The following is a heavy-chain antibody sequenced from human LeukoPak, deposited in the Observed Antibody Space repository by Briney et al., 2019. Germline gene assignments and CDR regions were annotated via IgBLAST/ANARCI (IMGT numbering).Heavy chain of an antibody. V-gene: IGHV5-51*01. CDR3: AIIGGGSGSYYNFHDAFDI. D-gene: IGHD3-10*01. CDR1: GCSFTSYW. Sequence: GESLKISCKGSGCSFTSYWIGWVRQMPGKGLEWMGIIYPGDSDTRYSPSFQGQVTISADKSISTAYLQWSSLKASDTAMYYCAIIGGGSGSYYNFHDAFDIWGQGTIVTVSS. J-gene: IGHJ3*02. CDR2: IYPGDSDT.